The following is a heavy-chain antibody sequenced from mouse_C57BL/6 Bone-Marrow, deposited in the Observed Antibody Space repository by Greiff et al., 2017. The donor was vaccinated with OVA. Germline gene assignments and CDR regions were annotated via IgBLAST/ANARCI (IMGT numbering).Heavy chain of an antibody. Sequence: VQLQQPGAELVKPGASVKMSCKASGYTFTSYWITWVKQRPGQGLEWIGDIYPGSGSTNYNEKFKSKATLTVDTSSSTAYMQLSSLTSEDSAVYYGARGGIYYYGSSWYFDVWGTGTTVTVSS. D-gene: IGHD1-1*01. CDR2: IYPGSGST. CDR1: GYTFTSYW. CDR3: ARGGIYYYGSSWYFDV. J-gene: IGHJ1*03. V-gene: IGHV1-55*01.